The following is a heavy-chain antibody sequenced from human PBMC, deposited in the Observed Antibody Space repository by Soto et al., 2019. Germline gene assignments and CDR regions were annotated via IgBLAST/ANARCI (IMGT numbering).Heavy chain of an antibody. CDR2: IYYSGST. Sequence: SETLSLTCTVSGGSISSYYWNWIRQPPGKGLEWIGYIYYSGSTNYNPSLKSRVTISVDTSKNQFSLKLSSVTAADTAVYYCARGYCSGGSCYSRFFDYWGQGTLVTVSS. J-gene: IGHJ4*02. V-gene: IGHV4-59*08. D-gene: IGHD2-15*01. CDR3: ARGYCSGGSCYSRFFDY. CDR1: GGSISSYY.